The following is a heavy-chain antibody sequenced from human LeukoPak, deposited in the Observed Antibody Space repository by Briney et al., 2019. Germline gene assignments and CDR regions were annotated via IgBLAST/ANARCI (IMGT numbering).Heavy chain of an antibody. CDR1: GFTFSSYS. CDR2: ISSSSSTI. J-gene: IGHJ4*02. Sequence: PGGSLRLSCAASGFTFSSYSMNWVRQAPGKGLEWVSYISSSSSTIYYADSVKGRFTISRDNAKNSLYLQMNSLRAEDTAVYYCARDQDRYSYGSYFDYWGQGTLVTVSS. CDR3: ARDQDRYSYGSYFDY. D-gene: IGHD5-18*01. V-gene: IGHV3-48*01.